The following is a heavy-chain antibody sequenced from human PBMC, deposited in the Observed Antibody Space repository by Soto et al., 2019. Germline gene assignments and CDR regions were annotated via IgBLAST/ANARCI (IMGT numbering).Heavy chain of an antibody. D-gene: IGHD6-13*01. J-gene: IGHJ4*02. V-gene: IGHV1-18*01. CDR3: ARDAPPAAY. Sequence: GVPVKASWKACRVGINSRPRKWMRQAPGQGLEWMGWISAYNGNTNYAQKLQGRVTMTTDTSTSTAYMELRSLRSDDTAVYYCARDAPPAAYWGQGTLVTVSS. CDR1: RVGINSRP. CDR2: ISAYNGNT.